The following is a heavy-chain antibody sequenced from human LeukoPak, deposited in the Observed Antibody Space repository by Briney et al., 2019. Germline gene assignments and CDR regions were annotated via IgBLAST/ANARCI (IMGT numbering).Heavy chain of an antibody. D-gene: IGHD5-24*01. CDR2: IKQDGSEK. J-gene: IGHJ4*02. CDR3: ARETEMANLDY. Sequence: GGSLRLSCTASGFTFSSYWMNWVRQAPGKGLEGVASIKQDGSEKYYVDSVKGRFTISRDNAKKSLYLQMNSLRAEDTAVYYCARETEMANLDYWGQGTLVTVSS. CDR1: GFTFSSYW. V-gene: IGHV3-7*04.